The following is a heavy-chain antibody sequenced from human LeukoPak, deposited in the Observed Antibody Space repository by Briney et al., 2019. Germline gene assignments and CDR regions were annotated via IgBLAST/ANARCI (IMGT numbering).Heavy chain of an antibody. Sequence: SSQTLSLTCAISEDSVSSNNGAWNWIRQSPSRGLEWLERTYYRSKWYNDYAGSLISRITISPDTSKNQFSLQLYSVTPEDTAVYYCARDVGTTGWHTFDYWGQGTLVTVSS. J-gene: IGHJ4*02. V-gene: IGHV6-1*01. CDR1: EDSVSSNNGA. CDR3: ARDVGTTGWHTFDY. D-gene: IGHD3-9*01. CDR2: TYYRSKWYN.